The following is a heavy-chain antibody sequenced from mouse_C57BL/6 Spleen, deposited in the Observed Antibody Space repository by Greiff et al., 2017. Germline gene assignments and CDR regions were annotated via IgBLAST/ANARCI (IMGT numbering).Heavy chain of an antibody. J-gene: IGHJ4*01. V-gene: IGHV1-82*01. Sequence: VQLQQSGPELVKPGASVKLSCKASGYAFSSSWMNWVKQRPGKGLEWIGRIYPGDGDTNYNGKFKGKATLTADKSSSTAYMQLSSLTSEDSAVYFCARDYYDYVGAMDYWGQGTSVTVSS. CDR1: GYAFSSSW. CDR2: IYPGDGDT. CDR3: ARDYYDYVGAMDY. D-gene: IGHD2-4*01.